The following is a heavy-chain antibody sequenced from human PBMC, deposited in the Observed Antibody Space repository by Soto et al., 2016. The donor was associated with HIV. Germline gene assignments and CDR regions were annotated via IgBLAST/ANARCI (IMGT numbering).Heavy chain of an antibody. D-gene: IGHD3-3*02. CDR3: ARDLSD. J-gene: IGHJ4*02. CDR2: INSDGSST. CDR1: GFTFSNSW. Sequence: EVQLVESGGGLVQPGGSLRLSCAASGFTFSNSWMHWVRQAPGKGLVWVSRINSDGSSTSYADSVKGRFTISRDNAKNTMYLQNEQSESRGHGCDYCARDLSDWGQGTLVTVSS. V-gene: IGHV3-74*01.